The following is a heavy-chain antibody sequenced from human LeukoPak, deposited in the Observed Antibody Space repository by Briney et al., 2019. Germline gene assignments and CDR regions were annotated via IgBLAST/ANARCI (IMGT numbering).Heavy chain of an antibody. J-gene: IGHJ4*02. Sequence: ASVKVSCKASGYTFTGYYMHWVRQAPGQGLEWMGWINPNSSGTNYAQKFQGRVTMTRDTSISTAYMELSRLRSDDTAVYYCARDQYSSSSTFDYWGQGTLVTVSS. CDR3: ARDQYSSSSTFDY. CDR1: GYTFTGYY. CDR2: INPNSSGT. V-gene: IGHV1-2*02. D-gene: IGHD6-6*01.